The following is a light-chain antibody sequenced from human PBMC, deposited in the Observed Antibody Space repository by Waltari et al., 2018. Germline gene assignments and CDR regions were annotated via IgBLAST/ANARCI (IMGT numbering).Light chain of an antibody. CDR1: KSISKN. CDR3: QQYNHWYS. V-gene: IGKV3-15*01. J-gene: IGKJ2*03. Sequence: EIVMTQSPVTLSVSPGERDTLSCRAIKSISKNLAWYQQKTGHAHRLLIYGASTRATGIPARFSGSGSGTEFTLTISNLQTEDFAVYYCQQYNHWYSFGQGTKLEIK. CDR2: GAS.